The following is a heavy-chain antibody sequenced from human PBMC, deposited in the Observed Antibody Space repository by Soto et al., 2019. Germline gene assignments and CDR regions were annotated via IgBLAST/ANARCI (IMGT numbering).Heavy chain of an antibody. J-gene: IGHJ4*02. CDR2: IIPIFGTA. CDR1: GGTFSSYA. CDR3: ARVPPGSEGGYVDY. Sequence: QVQLVQSGAEVKKPGSSVKVSCKASGGTFSSYAISWVRQAPGQGLEWMGGIIPIFGTANYAQKLQGRVTITADKSTSTAYMELISLRSEDTAVYYCARVPPGSEGGYVDYWGQGNLVTVSS. V-gene: IGHV1-69*06. D-gene: IGHD3-16*01.